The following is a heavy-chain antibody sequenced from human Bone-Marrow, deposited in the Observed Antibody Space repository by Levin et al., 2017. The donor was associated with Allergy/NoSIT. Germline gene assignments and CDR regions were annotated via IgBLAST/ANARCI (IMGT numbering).Heavy chain of an antibody. Sequence: GGSLRLSCEVSGFSFSDYGMHWVRQAPGKGLEWVAVIWFDGSNIKYGDSVRGRFTISRDNLKNTLYLQMNSLRAEDTAVYYCAREQKGVVAMDVWGQGTRVTVSS. CDR1: GFSFSDYG. CDR2: IWFDGSNI. V-gene: IGHV3-33*01. D-gene: IGHD6-6*01. CDR3: AREQKGVVAMDV. J-gene: IGHJ6*02.